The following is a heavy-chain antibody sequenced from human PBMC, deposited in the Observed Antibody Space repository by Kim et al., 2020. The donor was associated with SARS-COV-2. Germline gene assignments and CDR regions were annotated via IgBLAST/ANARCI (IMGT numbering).Heavy chain of an antibody. Sequence: GGSLRLSCAASGFTFSKGWMSWVRQAPGKGLEWIARIKSKTDGGTTDYAAPVKGRFTISRDDSKNMLYLQMNSLKTEDTAMYYCTTDQAIAVRPIFDSWGQGTLVTVSS. D-gene: IGHD6-6*01. CDR1: GFTFSKGW. CDR2: IKSKTDGGTT. V-gene: IGHV3-15*01. J-gene: IGHJ4*02. CDR3: TTDQAIAVRPIFDS.